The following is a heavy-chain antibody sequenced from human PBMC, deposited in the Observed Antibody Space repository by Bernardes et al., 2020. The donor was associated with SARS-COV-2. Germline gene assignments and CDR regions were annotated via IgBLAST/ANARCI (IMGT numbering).Heavy chain of an antibody. CDR3: AKGHSRYYYGMDV. D-gene: IGHD5-18*01. CDR1: GFTFSAYT. Sequence: GGSLRVWCAASGFTFSAYTMSWVRQATGKGLEWVSVISGSGTSTYYADSVKGRFTISRDNSRTTLYLQMNSLRAEDTAVYYCAKGHSRYYYGMDVWGQGTTVTVSS. J-gene: IGHJ6*02. CDR2: ISGSGTST. V-gene: IGHV3-23*01.